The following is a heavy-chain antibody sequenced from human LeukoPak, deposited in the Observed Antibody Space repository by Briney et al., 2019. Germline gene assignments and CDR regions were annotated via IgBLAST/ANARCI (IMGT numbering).Heavy chain of an antibody. D-gene: IGHD3-22*01. CDR1: NYSISSGYY. CDR2: IYHSGNT. CDR3: ARSLRYYDSTGYYYFDS. V-gene: IGHV4-38-2*02. J-gene: IGHJ4*02. Sequence: KASETLSLTCTVSNYSISSGYYWAWIRQPPGKGLEWIGNIYHSGNTYYNPSLKSRVTISVDTSKNQFSLKLSSVTAADTAVYYCARSLRYYDSTGYYYFDSWGQGTLVTVSS.